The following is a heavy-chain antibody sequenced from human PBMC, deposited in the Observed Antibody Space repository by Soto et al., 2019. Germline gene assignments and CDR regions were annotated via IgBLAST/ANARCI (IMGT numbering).Heavy chain of an antibody. CDR1: GFTVSSNY. J-gene: IGHJ4*02. CDR3: ARDYGGQRGAFDY. Sequence: GGSLRLSCAASGFTVSSNYMSWVRQAPGKGLEWVSVIYSGGSTYYADSVKGRFTISRDNSKNTLYLQMNSLRAEDTAVYYCARDYGGQRGAFDYWGQGTLVTVSS. V-gene: IGHV3-53*01. D-gene: IGHD4-17*01. CDR2: IYSGGST.